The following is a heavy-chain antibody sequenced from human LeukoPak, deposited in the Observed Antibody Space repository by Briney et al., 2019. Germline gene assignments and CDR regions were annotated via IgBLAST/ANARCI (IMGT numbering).Heavy chain of an antibody. CDR1: GGSISSYY. V-gene: IGHV4-4*07. J-gene: IGHJ3*02. Sequence: PSETLSLTCTVSGGSISSYYWSWIRQPAGKGLEWIGRIYTSGSTNYNPSLKSRVTISVDTSKNQFSLKLSSVTAADTAVYYCASNSGYYDSGAFDIWGQGTMVTVSS. CDR2: IYTSGST. CDR3: ASNSGYYDSGAFDI. D-gene: IGHD3-22*01.